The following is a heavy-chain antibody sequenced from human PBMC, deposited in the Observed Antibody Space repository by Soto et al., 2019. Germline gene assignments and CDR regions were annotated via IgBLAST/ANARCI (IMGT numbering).Heavy chain of an antibody. V-gene: IGHV3-23*01. CDR1: GFTFSNYD. CDR3: VKRAASLVCFDY. Sequence: EVQRLESGGGLVQPGGPLRLSCAASGFTFSNYDMSWVRQAPGKGLEWVSTISGGGGRIYYADNGTGRFTITRDNSKNNLYKQMNSLIAEYRAVYYCVKRAASLVCFDYWGQGALVTDSS. CDR2: ISGGGGRI. J-gene: IGHJ4*02. D-gene: IGHD2-15*01.